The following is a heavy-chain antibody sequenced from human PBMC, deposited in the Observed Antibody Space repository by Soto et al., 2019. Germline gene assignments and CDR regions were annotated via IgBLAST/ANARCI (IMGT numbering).Heavy chain of an antibody. Sequence: QVQLVESGGGVVQPGRSLRLSCVGSGFTFSSYGMHWVRQAPGKGLEWLAVISFDGNYKYHADSVKGRFTISRDNSKNTLFLEMSSLRPEDTAVYYCVKANLHSGSYEIWYFDLWGRGTLVTVSS. D-gene: IGHD1-26*01. CDR3: VKANLHSGSYEIWYFDL. J-gene: IGHJ2*01. CDR1: GFTFSSYG. CDR2: ISFDGNYK. V-gene: IGHV3-30*18.